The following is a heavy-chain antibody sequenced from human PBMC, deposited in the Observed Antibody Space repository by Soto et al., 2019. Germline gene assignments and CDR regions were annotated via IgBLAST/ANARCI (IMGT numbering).Heavy chain of an antibody. Sequence: ITLKESGPTLVKPTQTLTLTCTFSGFSLNTGGVGVGWVRQPRGKAMEWLALIYWDDDERYRPSLRSRLNITKDTINNPVVLTMTNRDPEDTATYYCVRNWRYYGGDYYYGMDAWGQGTTVTVSS. D-gene: IGHD3-10*01. V-gene: IGHV2-5*02. CDR1: GFSLNTGGVG. CDR3: VRNWRYYGGDYYYGMDA. J-gene: IGHJ6*02. CDR2: IYWDDDE.